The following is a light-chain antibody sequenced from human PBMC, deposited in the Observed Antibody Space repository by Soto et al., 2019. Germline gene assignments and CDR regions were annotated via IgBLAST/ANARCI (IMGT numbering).Light chain of an antibody. J-gene: IGKJ2*01. Sequence: DIVMTQSPATLSVSPGGRVTLSCRARQSVSSNLAWYQQKPGQAPRLLIYGASTRATGLPARFSGSGSGTEFTLTISSLQSEDFAVYYCQEYNSWPYTFGQGTKLEIK. CDR1: QSVSSN. V-gene: IGKV3-15*01. CDR3: QEYNSWPYT. CDR2: GAS.